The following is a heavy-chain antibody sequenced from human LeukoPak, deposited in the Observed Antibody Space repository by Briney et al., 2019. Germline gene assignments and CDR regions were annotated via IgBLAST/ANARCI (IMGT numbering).Heavy chain of an antibody. Sequence: SETLSLTCTVSDYSISSNYYWGWIRQPPGKGLEWIASIYHSGSTYYNPSLKSRVTISVDTSKNQFSLKLRSVTAADTAVYYCARLVGFRRGNWFDPWGQGTLVTVSS. CDR2: IYHSGST. J-gene: IGHJ5*02. CDR3: ARLVGFRRGNWFDP. V-gene: IGHV4-38-2*02. D-gene: IGHD1-26*01. CDR1: DYSISSNYY.